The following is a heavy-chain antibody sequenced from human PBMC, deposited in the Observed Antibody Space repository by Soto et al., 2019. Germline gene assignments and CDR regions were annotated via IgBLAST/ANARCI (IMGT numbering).Heavy chain of an antibody. CDR1: GYTFTTYG. CDR2: VSPYNGTT. CDR3: ARDGERDTGLNFYYYLHGMDA. Sequence: ASVKVSCKASGYTFTTYGISWVRQAPGQGLEWMGWVSPYNGTTKYAEKFQGEMTMTTDTATSTAYMDLRSLRSDDTAVYYCARDGERDTGLNFYYYLHGMDAWGQGTRVTVSS. V-gene: IGHV1-18*04. D-gene: IGHD1-1*01. J-gene: IGHJ6*02.